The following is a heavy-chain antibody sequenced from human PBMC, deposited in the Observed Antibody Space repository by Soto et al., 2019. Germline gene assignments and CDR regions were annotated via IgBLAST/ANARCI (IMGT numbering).Heavy chain of an antibody. CDR2: ITYDGSNQ. Sequence: GGSLRLSCAASGFIFSSYTMHWVRPAPGKGLGWVGVITYDGSNQYYAYSVKGRFTISRDNSRNMLFLQMNSLRPDDTAVYYCARAPSGSYPEFDYWGQGTLVTVSS. D-gene: IGHD1-26*01. V-gene: IGHV3-30-3*01. CDR1: GFIFSSYT. J-gene: IGHJ4*02. CDR3: ARAPSGSYPEFDY.